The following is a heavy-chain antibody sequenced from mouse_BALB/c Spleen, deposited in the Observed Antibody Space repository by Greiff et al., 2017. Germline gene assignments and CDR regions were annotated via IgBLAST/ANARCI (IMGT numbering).Heavy chain of an antibody. J-gene: IGHJ4*01. CDR3: ARTDDLYAMDY. Sequence: QVQLQQPGAELVKPGASVKLSCKASGYTFTSYWMHWVKQRPGQGLEWIGEINPSNGRTNYNEKFKSKATLTVDKSSSTAYMQLSSLTSEDSAVYYCARTDDLYAMDYSGQGTSVTVSS. V-gene: IGHV1S81*02. CDR2: INPSNGRT. CDR1: GYTFTSYW. D-gene: IGHD2-12*01.